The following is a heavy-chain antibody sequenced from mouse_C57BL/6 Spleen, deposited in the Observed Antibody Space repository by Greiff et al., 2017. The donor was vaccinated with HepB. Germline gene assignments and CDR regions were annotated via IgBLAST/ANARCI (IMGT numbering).Heavy chain of an antibody. Sequence: VQLVESGPGLVQPSQSLSITCTVSGFSLTSYGVHWVRQSPGKGLEWLGVIWSGGSTDYNAAFISRLSISKDNSKSQVFFKMNSLQADDTAIYYCARNGVTTVVAEGFAYWGQGTLVTVSA. J-gene: IGHJ3*01. CDR2: IWSGGST. V-gene: IGHV2-2*01. CDR3: ARNGVTTVVAEGFAY. CDR1: GFSLTSYG. D-gene: IGHD1-1*01.